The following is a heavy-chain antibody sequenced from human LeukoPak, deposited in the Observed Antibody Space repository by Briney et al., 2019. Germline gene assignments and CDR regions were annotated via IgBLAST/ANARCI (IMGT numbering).Heavy chain of an antibody. Sequence: GGSLRLSCAASGFTFSSYGMHWVRQAPGKGLGWVAVIWYDGSNKYYADSVKGRFTISRDNSKNTLYLQMNSLRAEDTAVYYCAKGGGYYDSSGYSYYFDYWGQGTLVTVSS. CDR2: IWYDGSNK. CDR1: GFTFSSYG. D-gene: IGHD3-22*01. V-gene: IGHV3-33*06. J-gene: IGHJ4*02. CDR3: AKGGGYYDSSGYSYYFDY.